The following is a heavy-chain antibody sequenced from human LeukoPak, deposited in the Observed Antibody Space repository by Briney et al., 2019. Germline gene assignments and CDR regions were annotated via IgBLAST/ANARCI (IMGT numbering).Heavy chain of an antibody. CDR3: AREGSGRGDGKPLKY. CDR1: GFTFSSYW. D-gene: IGHD5-24*01. V-gene: IGHV3-7*01. J-gene: IGHJ4*02. Sequence: PGGSLRLSCAASGFTFSSYWMSWVRQAPGKGLEWVANIKQDGSEKYYVDSVRGRFTISRDNAKNSLYLQMNSLRAEDTAVYYCAREGSGRGDGKPLKYWGQGTLVTVSS. CDR2: IKQDGSEK.